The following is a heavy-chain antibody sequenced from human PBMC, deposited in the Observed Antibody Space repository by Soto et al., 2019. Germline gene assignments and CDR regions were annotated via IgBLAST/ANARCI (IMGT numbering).Heavy chain of an antibody. D-gene: IGHD3-10*01. V-gene: IGHV1-2*02. CDR2: LKPANGGP. Sequence: QVQLVQSGAEVKPPGASVKVSCKASGYSFTGHYMHWARQVSGKRLEFLGWLKPANGGPYYAPKFQGRVTLAWATSTGTGVVWLGVLLPEDSVFYYCARPLCPRGLGSPCPPYAMDFWPQGTTVAVSS. J-gene: IGHJ6*02. CDR3: ARPLCPRGLGSPCPPYAMDF. CDR1: GYSFTGHY.